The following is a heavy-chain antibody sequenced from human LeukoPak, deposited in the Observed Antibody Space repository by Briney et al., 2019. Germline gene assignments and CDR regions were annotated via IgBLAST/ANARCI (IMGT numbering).Heavy chain of an antibody. CDR2: ISYDGSNK. J-gene: IGHJ4*02. V-gene: IGHV3-30-3*01. D-gene: IGHD2-2*01. Sequence: GRSLRLSCAASGFTFSSYAMHWVRQAPGKGLEWAAVISYDGSNKYYADSVKGRFTISRDNSKNTLYLQMNSLRAEDTAMYYCARDECSSTSCYRTKGVDNWGQGTLVTVSS. CDR1: GFTFSSYA. CDR3: ARDECSSTSCYRTKGVDN.